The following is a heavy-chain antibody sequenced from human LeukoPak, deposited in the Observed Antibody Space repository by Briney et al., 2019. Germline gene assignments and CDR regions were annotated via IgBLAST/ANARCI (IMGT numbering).Heavy chain of an antibody. D-gene: IGHD3-22*01. Sequence: ASVKVSCKASGYTFTSNGISWVRQAPGQGLEWMGWISAYNGNTNYEQKLQGRVTMTTDTSTSTAYMELRSLRSDDTAVYYCARDYYDSSGYYWVIFLDYWGQGTLVTVSS. V-gene: IGHV1-18*01. CDR1: GYTFTSNG. CDR2: ISAYNGNT. J-gene: IGHJ4*02. CDR3: ARDYYDSSGYYWVIFLDY.